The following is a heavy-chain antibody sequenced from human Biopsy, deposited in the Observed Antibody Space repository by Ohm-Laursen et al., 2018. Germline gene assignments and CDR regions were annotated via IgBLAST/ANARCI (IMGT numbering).Heavy chain of an antibody. Sequence: SDTLSLTCAVSGGSFTGYYWSWIRQPPGKGLEWIGEINHSGSTNYNPSLKSRVTISLDTSKNQLSLKLSSVTAADTAVYYCARESDSSGYYYRDYGGQGTLVTVSS. V-gene: IGHV4-34*01. CDR3: ARESDSSGYYYRDY. CDR2: INHSGST. D-gene: IGHD3-22*01. J-gene: IGHJ4*02. CDR1: GGSFTGYY.